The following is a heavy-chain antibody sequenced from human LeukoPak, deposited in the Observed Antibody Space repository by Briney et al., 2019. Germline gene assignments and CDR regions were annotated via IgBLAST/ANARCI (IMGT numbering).Heavy chain of an antibody. Sequence: GGSLRLSCAASGFTFSSYGMHWVRQAPGKGLEWVAVIRYDGSNKYYADSVKGRFTISRDNSKNTLYLQMNSLRAEDTAVYYCARDQSSSIYGMDVWGQGTTVTVSS. CDR1: GFTFSSYG. V-gene: IGHV3-33*01. CDR3: ARDQSSSIYGMDV. CDR2: IRYDGSNK. D-gene: IGHD6-6*01. J-gene: IGHJ6*02.